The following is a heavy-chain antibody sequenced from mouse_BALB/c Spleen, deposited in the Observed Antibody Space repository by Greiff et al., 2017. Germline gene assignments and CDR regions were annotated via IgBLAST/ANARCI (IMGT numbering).Heavy chain of an antibody. CDR3: ARELYYGSRYRFDH. Sequence: VQLQQSGPELVKPGASVKMSCKASGYTFTSYVMHWVKQKPGQGLEWIGYINPYNDGTKYNEKFKGKATLSSDKSSSTAYMELSSLTSEDSAVYDCARELYYGSRYRFDHWGQDNTLTV. CDR1: GYTFTSYV. V-gene: IGHV1-14*01. D-gene: IGHD1-1*01. CDR2: INPYNDGT. J-gene: IGHJ2*01.